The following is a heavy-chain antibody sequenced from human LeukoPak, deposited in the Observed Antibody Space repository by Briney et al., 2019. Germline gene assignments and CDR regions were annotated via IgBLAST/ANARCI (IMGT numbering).Heavy chain of an antibody. CDR2: IYTSGST. J-gene: IGHJ5*02. Sequence: SETLSLTCSVSGGPISRYFWPWIRQPAGKGLEWIGRIYTSGSTNYNPSLKSRVTMSLDTSKNQFSLRLSSVTAADTAVYYCGKDSAGYNWFDPWGQGTLVTVSS. V-gene: IGHV4-4*07. CDR3: GKDSAGYNWFDP. D-gene: IGHD6-13*01. CDR1: GGPISRYF.